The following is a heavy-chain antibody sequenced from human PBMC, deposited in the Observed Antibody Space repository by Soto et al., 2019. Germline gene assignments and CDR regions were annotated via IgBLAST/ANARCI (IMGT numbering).Heavy chain of an antibody. Sequence: QVQLQESGPGLVKPSQTLSLTCTVSGGSISSGGYYWSWIRQHPGKGLEWIGYIYYSGSTYYNPSLKSRVTISVDTSKNQFSLKLSSVTAADTAVYYCGRGRHSSSWEDYYYYYGMDVWGQGTTVTVSS. J-gene: IGHJ6*02. CDR1: GGSISSGGYY. CDR3: GRGRHSSSWEDYYYYYGMDV. D-gene: IGHD6-13*01. CDR2: IYYSGST. V-gene: IGHV4-31*03.